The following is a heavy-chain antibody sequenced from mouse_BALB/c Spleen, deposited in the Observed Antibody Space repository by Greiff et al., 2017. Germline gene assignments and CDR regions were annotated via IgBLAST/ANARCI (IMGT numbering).Heavy chain of an antibody. CDR3: ARAANYYGYLAY. V-gene: IGHV5-17*02. CDR1: GFTFSSFG. CDR2: ISSGSSTI. Sequence: EVQLVESGGGLVQPGGSRKLSCAASGFTFSSFGMHWVRQAPEKGLEWVAYISSGSSTIYYADTVKGRFPISRDNPKNTLFLQMTSLRSEDTAMYDCARAANYYGYLAYWGEGTLVTVAA. J-gene: IGHJ3*01. D-gene: IGHD1-2*01.